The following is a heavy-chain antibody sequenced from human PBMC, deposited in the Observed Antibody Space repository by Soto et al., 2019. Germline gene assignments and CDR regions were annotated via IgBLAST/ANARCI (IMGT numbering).Heavy chain of an antibody. J-gene: IGHJ4*02. Sequence: LRLSCAASGFTFSSYAMHWVRQAPGKGLEWVAVISYDGSNKYYADSVKGRFTISRDNSKNTLYLQMNSLRAEDTAVYYCAREGDYGSGSYFDYWGQGTLVTVSS. CDR2: ISYDGSNK. CDR1: GFTFSSYA. CDR3: AREGDYGSGSYFDY. V-gene: IGHV3-30-3*01. D-gene: IGHD3-10*01.